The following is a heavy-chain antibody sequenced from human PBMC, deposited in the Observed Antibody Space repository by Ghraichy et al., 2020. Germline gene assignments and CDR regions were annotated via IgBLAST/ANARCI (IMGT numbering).Heavy chain of an antibody. CDR2: IYHSGST. CDR1: GGSISSSNW. J-gene: IGHJ5*02. Sequence: SETLSLTCAVYGGSISSSNWWSWVRQPPGKGLEWIGEIYHSGSTNYNPSLKSRVTISVDKSKNQFSLKLSSVTAADTAVYYCARRPGIAAAGNFLGWFDPWGQGTLVTVSS. V-gene: IGHV4-4*02. CDR3: ARRPGIAAAGNFLGWFDP. D-gene: IGHD6-13*01.